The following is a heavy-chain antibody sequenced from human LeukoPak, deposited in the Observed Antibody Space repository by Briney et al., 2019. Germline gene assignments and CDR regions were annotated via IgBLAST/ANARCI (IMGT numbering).Heavy chain of an antibody. Sequence: GGSLRLSCAASGFTFSRYWMTWFRQAPGKGLEWVANIKQDGSEKYYVGPVKGRFTISRDNSKNSLYLQMNSLRTEDTALYYCAKDYYYDSSGYFYWGQGTLVTVSS. D-gene: IGHD3-22*01. CDR2: IKQDGSEK. CDR1: GFTFSRYW. J-gene: IGHJ4*02. CDR3: AKDYYYDSSGYFY. V-gene: IGHV3-7*05.